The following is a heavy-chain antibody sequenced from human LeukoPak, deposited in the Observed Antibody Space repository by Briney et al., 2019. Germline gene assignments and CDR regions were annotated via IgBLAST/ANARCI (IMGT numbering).Heavy chain of an antibody. Sequence: KASETLSLTCIVSGYSISSGYYWGWIRQPPGKGLEWIGSIYHSGITYYNPSLKSRVTISVDTSKNQFSLKLSSVTAADTAVYYCARGLVGAAGDYWGQGTLVTVSS. D-gene: IGHD1-26*01. J-gene: IGHJ4*02. CDR3: ARGLVGAAGDY. V-gene: IGHV4-38-2*02. CDR2: IYHSGIT. CDR1: GYSISSGYY.